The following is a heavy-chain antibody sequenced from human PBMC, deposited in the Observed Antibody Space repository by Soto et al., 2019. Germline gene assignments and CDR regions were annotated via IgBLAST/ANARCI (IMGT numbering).Heavy chain of an antibody. CDR2: ISYSGST. CDR3: ARDSSYCSSTSCSINWFDP. Sequence: SETLSLTCTVSGGSISSYYLSWIRQPPGKGLEWIGYISYSGSTNYNPSLKSRVTISVDTSKNQLSLKLSSVTAADTAVYYCARDSSYCSSTSCSINWFDPWGQGTLVTVS. CDR1: GGSISSYY. V-gene: IGHV4-59*01. D-gene: IGHD2-2*01. J-gene: IGHJ5*02.